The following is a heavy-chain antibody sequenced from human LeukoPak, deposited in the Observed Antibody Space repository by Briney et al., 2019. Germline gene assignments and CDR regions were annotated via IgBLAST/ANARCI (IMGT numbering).Heavy chain of an antibody. CDR1: GFNVNSNY. J-gene: IGHJ5*02. V-gene: IGHV3-53*01. CDR2: IFGGGST. Sequence: PGGSLRLSCTASGFNVNSNYMSWVRQAPGKGLEWVSVIFGGGSTYYADSVKGRFTISRDNSKNTLYLQMNSLRAEDSAVYYCGCDGYNFVGWFNPWGQGTLVTVSS. CDR3: GCDGYNFVGWFNP. D-gene: IGHD5-18*01.